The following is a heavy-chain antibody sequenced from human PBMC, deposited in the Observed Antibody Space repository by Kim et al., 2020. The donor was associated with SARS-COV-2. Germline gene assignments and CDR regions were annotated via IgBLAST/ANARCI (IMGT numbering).Heavy chain of an antibody. D-gene: IGHD6-19*01. V-gene: IGHV3-48*04. CDR1: GFTFSSYS. CDR2: ISSSSSTI. J-gene: IGHJ4*02. CDR3: ARDANSGRKGGMVY. Sequence: GGSLRLSCAASGFTFSSYSMNWVRQAPGKGLEWVSYISSSSSTIYYADSVKGRFTISRDNAKNSLYLQMNSLRAEDTAVYYCARDANSGRKGGMVYWGQGTLVTVSS.